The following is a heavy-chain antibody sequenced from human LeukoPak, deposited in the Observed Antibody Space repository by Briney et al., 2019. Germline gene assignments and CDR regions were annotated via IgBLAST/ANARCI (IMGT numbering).Heavy chain of an antibody. D-gene: IGHD3-10*01. V-gene: IGHV4-39*07. CDR2: IYYSGST. Sequence: SETLSLTCTVSGGSISSTSYYWGWIRQPPAKGLEWIGSIYYSGSTYYNPSLKSRVTMSGDTSKNQFSLKLSSVTAADTAVFYCVRVRYYGSGTNHYFDYWGQGTLVTVSS. J-gene: IGHJ4*02. CDR1: GGSISSTSYY. CDR3: VRVRYYGSGTNHYFDY.